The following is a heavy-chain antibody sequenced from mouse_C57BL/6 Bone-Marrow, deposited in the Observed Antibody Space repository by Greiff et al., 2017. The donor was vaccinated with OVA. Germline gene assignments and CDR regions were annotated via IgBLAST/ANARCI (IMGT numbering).Heavy chain of an antibody. D-gene: IGHD2-4*01. V-gene: IGHV8-12*01. Sequence: QVQLKESGPGILQSSQTLSLTCSFSGFSLSTSGMGVSWIRQPSGKGLEWLAHIYWDDDKRYNPSLKSRLTISKDTSRNQVFLKITSVDTADTATYYCARRVADYDGGLYYAMDYWGQGTSVTVSS. J-gene: IGHJ4*01. CDR1: GFSLSTSGMG. CDR3: ARRVADYDGGLYYAMDY. CDR2: IYWDDDK.